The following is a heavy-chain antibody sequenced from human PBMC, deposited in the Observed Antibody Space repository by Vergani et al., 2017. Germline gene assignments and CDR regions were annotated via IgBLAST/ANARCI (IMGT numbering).Heavy chain of an antibody. CDR1: GGSFSGYY. D-gene: IGHD5-18*01. CDR2: INHSGST. CDR3: ARGRXYSYGYLGYYYYYYMDV. Sequence: QVQLQQWGAGLLKPSETLSLTCAVYGGSFSGYYWSWIRQPPGKGLEWIGEINHSGSTNYNPSLKSRVTISVDTSKNQFSLKLSSVTAADTAVYYCARGRXYSYGYLGYYYYYYMDVWGKGTTVTVSS. J-gene: IGHJ6*03. V-gene: IGHV4-34*01.